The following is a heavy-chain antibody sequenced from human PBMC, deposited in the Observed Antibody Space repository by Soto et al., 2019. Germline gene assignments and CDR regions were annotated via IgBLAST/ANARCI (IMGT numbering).Heavy chain of an antibody. V-gene: IGHV3-9*01. CDR1: GFTFDDYA. D-gene: IGHD3-10*01. J-gene: IGHJ4*02. Sequence: EVQLVESGGGLVQPGRSLRLSCAASGFTFDDYAMHWVRQAPGKGLEWVSGISWNSGSIGYADPVKGRFTIPRDNAKNSLYLQMNSLRAEDTALYYCAKAENWFGQPYDYWGQGTLVTVSS. CDR3: AKAENWFGQPYDY. CDR2: ISWNSGSI.